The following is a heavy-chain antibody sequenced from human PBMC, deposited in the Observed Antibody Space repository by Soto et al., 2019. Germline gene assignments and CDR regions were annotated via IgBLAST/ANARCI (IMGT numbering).Heavy chain of an antibody. V-gene: IGHV3-30-3*01. CDR2: ISYDGSNK. D-gene: IGHD2-15*01. CDR1: GFTFSSYA. CDR3: ARAGCDGGSCYTLVGLRYGMDF. Sequence: QVQLVESGGGVVQPGRSLRLSCAASGFTFSSYAMHWVRQAPGKGLEWVAVISYDGSNKYYADSVKGRFTISRDNSKNTLYLQMNSLRAEDTAVYYCARAGCDGGSCYTLVGLRYGMDFWGQGTTVTVSS. J-gene: IGHJ6*02.